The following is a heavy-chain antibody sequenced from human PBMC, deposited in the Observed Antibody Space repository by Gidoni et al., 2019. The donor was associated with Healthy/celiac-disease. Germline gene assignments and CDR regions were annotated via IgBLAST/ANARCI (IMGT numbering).Heavy chain of an antibody. CDR1: GFTFDDYA. V-gene: IGHV3-9*01. CDR3: ARSIAVAGFDY. D-gene: IGHD6-19*01. CDR2: ISWNSGSI. Sequence: EVQLVESGGGLVQPGRSLRLSCAASGFTFDDYAMHWVRQAPGKGLEWVSGISWNSGSIGYADSVKGRFTISRDNAKNSLYLQMNSLRAEDTALYYCARSIAVAGFDYWGQGTL. J-gene: IGHJ4*02.